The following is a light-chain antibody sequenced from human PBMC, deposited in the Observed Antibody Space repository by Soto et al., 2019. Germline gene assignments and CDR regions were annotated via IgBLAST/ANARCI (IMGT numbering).Light chain of an antibody. J-gene: IGKJ3*01. CDR2: GAS. CDR3: RQYGSSPLT. CDR1: QSVSSSY. Sequence: EIVLTQSPGTLSLSPGERATLSCRASQSVSSSYLAWYQQKPGQAPRLLIYGASSRATGIPDRFSGSGSGTDFTLTISRLEPEDFAVYYCRQYGSSPLTLGPGTKVDIK. V-gene: IGKV3-20*01.